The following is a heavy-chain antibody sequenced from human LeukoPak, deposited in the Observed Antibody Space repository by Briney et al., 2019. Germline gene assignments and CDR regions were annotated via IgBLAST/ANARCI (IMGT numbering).Heavy chain of an antibody. J-gene: IGHJ4*02. CDR3: ARGGGGGRSPASY. V-gene: IGHV4-59*01. Sequence: PSETLSLTCTVSGGSISSYYWSWIRQPPGKGLEWIGYIYYSGSTNYNPSLKSRVTISVDTSKNQFSLKLSSVTAADTGVYYCARGGGGGRSPASYWGQGTLVTVSS. CDR2: IYYSGST. CDR1: GGSISSYY. D-gene: IGHD3-16*01.